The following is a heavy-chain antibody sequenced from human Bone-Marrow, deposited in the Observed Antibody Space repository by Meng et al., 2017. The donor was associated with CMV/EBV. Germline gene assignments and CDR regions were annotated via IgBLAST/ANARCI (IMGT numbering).Heavy chain of an antibody. Sequence: GESLKISCAASGFTVSSNYMRWVRQAPGKGLEWVSVIYSGGSTYYADSVKGRFTISRDNSKNTLYLQMNSLRAEDTAVYSCARERSSTGMDWGQGTLVTVSS. J-gene: IGHJ4*02. D-gene: IGHD6-13*01. CDR3: ARERSSTGMD. V-gene: IGHV3-66*02. CDR1: GFTVSSNY. CDR2: IYSGGST.